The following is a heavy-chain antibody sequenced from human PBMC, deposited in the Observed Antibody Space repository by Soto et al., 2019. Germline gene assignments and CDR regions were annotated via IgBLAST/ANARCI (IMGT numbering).Heavy chain of an antibody. V-gene: IGHV4-30-2*01. Sequence: SETLSLTCAVSGGSISSGGSSWTWIRQPPGKGLEWIGYIYHSGSTYYNPSLKSRVTISVDRSKNQFSLKLTSVTAADTAVYYCARGAVVYFVSRRQGTLVSVSS. D-gene: IGHD3-22*01. CDR3: ARGAVVYFVS. CDR2: IYHSGST. J-gene: IGHJ4*02. CDR1: GGSISSGGSS.